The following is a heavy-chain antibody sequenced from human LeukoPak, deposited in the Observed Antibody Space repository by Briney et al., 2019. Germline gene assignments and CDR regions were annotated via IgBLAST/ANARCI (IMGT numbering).Heavy chain of an antibody. CDR2: INPNGGRT. CDR1: ENTFTNYY. Sequence: GASVKVSCKASENTFTNYYMHWVRQPPGQGLEWLGLINPNGGRTSYAQNFQGRVTMTRDTSTTTVYLELSSLRSKDTAVYYCARDMSTRVTPISYAIDVWGQGTMVTVSS. V-gene: IGHV1-46*01. CDR3: ARDMSTRVTPISYAIDV. D-gene: IGHD4-23*01. J-gene: IGHJ3*01.